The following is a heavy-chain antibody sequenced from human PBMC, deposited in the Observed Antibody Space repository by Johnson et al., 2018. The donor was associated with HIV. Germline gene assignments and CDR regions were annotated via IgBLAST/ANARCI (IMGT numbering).Heavy chain of an antibody. Sequence: LVESGGGLVQPGGSLRLSCAASGFTFEDYAMYWVRQAPGKGLEWVSGISWNSDDIDYADSVKGRFTISRANAKNSLYLQRNTLRPEDTAVYYCARDRFGSGRPNAFDIWGQGTMVTVSS. V-gene: IGHV3-9*01. CDR3: ARDRFGSGRPNAFDI. J-gene: IGHJ3*02. D-gene: IGHD3-10*01. CDR2: ISWNSDDI. CDR1: GFTFEDYA.